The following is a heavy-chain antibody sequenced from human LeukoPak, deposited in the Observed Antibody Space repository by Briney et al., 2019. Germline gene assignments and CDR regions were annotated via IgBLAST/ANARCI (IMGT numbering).Heavy chain of an antibody. D-gene: IGHD3-22*01. J-gene: IGHJ4*02. CDR3: AKDFDYYDSSGRIPYFDY. CDR2: ISGSGGST. Sequence: GGSLRLSCAASGFTFSSYAMSWVRQAPGKGLEWVSAISGSGGSTYYADSVKGRFTISRDNSKNTLYLQMNSLRAEDTAVYYCAKDFDYYDSSGRIPYFDYWGQGTLVTVSS. CDR1: GFTFSSYA. V-gene: IGHV3-23*01.